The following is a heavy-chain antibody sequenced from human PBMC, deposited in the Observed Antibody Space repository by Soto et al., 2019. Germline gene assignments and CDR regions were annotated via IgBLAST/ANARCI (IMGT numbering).Heavy chain of an antibody. D-gene: IGHD4-17*01. CDR1: GYSFSNWW. Sequence: GESLKISCKGSGYSFSNWWIAWVRQMPGKGLEYMGIIYPSDSQTRYSPSFQGQVTISADKSISTAYLQWSSLKASDTAIYYCARHGFYGDYSSNYFDPWGQGALVTVS. J-gene: IGHJ5*02. CDR2: IYPSDSQT. V-gene: IGHV5-51*01. CDR3: ARHGFYGDYSSNYFDP.